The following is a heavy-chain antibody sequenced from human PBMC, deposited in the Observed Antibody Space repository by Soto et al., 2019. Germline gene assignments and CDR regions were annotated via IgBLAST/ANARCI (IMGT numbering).Heavy chain of an antibody. CDR2: IYSGGST. CDR1: GFTVSSNY. CDR3: ARGGRRFCANGACHFFDS. Sequence: EVQLVESGGGLVQPGGSLRLSCAASGFTVSSNYISWVRQAPGKGLEWVSVIYSGGSTYYADSVKGRFTISKHNSMNTVYLQMNSLRAEDTAVYYCARGGRRFCANGACHFFDSGAREPWSPSPQ. V-gene: IGHV3-53*04. J-gene: IGHJ4*02. D-gene: IGHD2-8*01.